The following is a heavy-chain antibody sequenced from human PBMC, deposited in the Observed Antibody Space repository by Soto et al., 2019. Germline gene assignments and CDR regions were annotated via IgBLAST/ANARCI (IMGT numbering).Heavy chain of an antibody. CDR1: GGTFSNYG. J-gene: IGHJ4*02. V-gene: IGHV1-69*06. CDR2: IIPILGST. CDR3: ARDRWSDSSGYYYESGY. D-gene: IGHD3-22*01. Sequence: QVQLVQSGAEVKMPGSSVKVSCKASGGTFSNYGISWVRQAPGQGLEWMGGIIPILGSTKSAHSFQGRVTFTADKSTTTAYMELSSLRSEDTALYYCARDRWSDSSGYYYESGYWGQGTLVTVSS.